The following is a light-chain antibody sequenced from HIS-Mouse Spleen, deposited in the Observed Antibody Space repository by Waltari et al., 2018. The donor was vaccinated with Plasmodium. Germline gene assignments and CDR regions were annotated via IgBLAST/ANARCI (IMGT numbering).Light chain of an antibody. CDR3: YSTDSSGNHRV. Sequence: SYELTQPPSVSVSPGQTARITCSGDALPKKYAYWYQQKSGQAPLRVIYEDSKRPSGIPESFSGSSSGTMATLTISGAQVEDEADYYCYSTDSSGNHRVFGGGTKLTVL. J-gene: IGLJ3*02. CDR2: EDS. CDR1: ALPKKY. V-gene: IGLV3-10*01.